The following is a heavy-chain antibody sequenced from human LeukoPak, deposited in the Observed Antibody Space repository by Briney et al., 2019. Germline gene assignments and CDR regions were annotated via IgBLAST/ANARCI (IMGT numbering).Heavy chain of an antibody. J-gene: IGHJ3*02. Sequence: SETLSLTCTVSGGSISSSSYYRGWIRQPPGKGLEWIGSIYYSGSTYYNPSLKSRVTISVATSKNQFSLKLSSVTAADTAVYYCARRNEDLIAAAGSDAFDIWGQGTMVTVSS. CDR2: IYYSGST. D-gene: IGHD6-13*01. V-gene: IGHV4-39*01. CDR3: ARRNEDLIAAAGSDAFDI. CDR1: GGSISSSSYY.